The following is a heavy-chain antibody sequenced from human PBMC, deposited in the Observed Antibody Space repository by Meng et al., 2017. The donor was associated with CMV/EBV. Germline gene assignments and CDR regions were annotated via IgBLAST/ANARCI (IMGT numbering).Heavy chain of an antibody. CDR2: ISSSSSYI. J-gene: IGHJ4*02. Sequence: VPLVGSGGGLVKRGGSLRRSCAASGFTFSSYSMNWVRQAPGKGLEWVSSISSSSSYIYYADSVKGRFTISRDNAKNSLYLQMNSLRAEDTAVYYCARVGIAAAGKGGFDYWGQGTLVTVSS. CDR3: ARVGIAAAGKGGFDY. D-gene: IGHD6-13*01. V-gene: IGHV3-21*01. CDR1: GFTFSSYS.